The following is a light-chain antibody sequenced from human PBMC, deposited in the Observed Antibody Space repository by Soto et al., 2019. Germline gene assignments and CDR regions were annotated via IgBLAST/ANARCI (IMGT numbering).Light chain of an antibody. CDR2: DNN. Sequence: QSVLTQPPSVSAAPGQKVTISCSGSSSNIGNNYVSWYQQLPGTAPKLLIYDNNKRPSGIPDRFSGSKSGTSATLGITGLQTGDEADYYCGTWDSSLSFAVFGGGTQLTVL. J-gene: IGLJ7*01. CDR1: SSNIGNNY. CDR3: GTWDSSLSFAV. V-gene: IGLV1-51*01.